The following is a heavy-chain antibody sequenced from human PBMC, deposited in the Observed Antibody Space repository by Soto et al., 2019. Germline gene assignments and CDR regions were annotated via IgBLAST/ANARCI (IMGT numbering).Heavy chain of an antibody. Sequence: QITLKESGPTLVRPTQTLTLTCAFSGFSLSTSGVGVGWIRQPPGKALEWLAVIYWDDSKHHSRSLRSRLTITKDTYKNQVVLTMTNMDPIDTGTYYCAHKGPEDWPLDYWGQGTLVTVSS. V-gene: IGHV2-5*02. J-gene: IGHJ4*02. CDR3: AHKGPEDWPLDY. D-gene: IGHD3-9*01. CDR2: IYWDDSK. CDR1: GFSLSTSGVG.